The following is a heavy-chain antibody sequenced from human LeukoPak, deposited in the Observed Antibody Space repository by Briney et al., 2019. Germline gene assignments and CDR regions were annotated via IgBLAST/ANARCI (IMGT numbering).Heavy chain of an antibody. V-gene: IGHV1-69*04. CDR3: ARVGDYYDSSGYLSDFDY. CDR2: IIPILGIA. Sequence: GASVKVSCKASGGTFSSYAISWVRQAPGQGLEWMGRIIPILGIANYAQKFQGRVTITADKSTSTAYMELSSLRSEDTAVYYCARVGDYYDSSGYLSDFDYWGQGTPVTVSS. CDR1: GGTFSSYA. J-gene: IGHJ4*02. D-gene: IGHD3-22*01.